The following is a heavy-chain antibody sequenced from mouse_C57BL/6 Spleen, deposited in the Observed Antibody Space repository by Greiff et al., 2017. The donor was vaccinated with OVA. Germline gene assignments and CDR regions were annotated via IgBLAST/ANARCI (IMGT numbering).Heavy chain of an antibody. CDR3: ARSGGKGWYFDV. V-gene: IGHV1-66*01. J-gene: IGHJ1*03. Sequence: VQLQQSGPELVKPGASVKLSCKASGYSFTSYYIHWVKQRPGQGLEWIGWIYPGCGNTKYNEKFKGKATLTADTSSSTAYMQLSSITSEDAAVYYCARSGGKGWYFDVWGTGTTVTVSS. CDR2: IYPGCGNT. CDR1: GYSFTSYY. D-gene: IGHD2-1*01.